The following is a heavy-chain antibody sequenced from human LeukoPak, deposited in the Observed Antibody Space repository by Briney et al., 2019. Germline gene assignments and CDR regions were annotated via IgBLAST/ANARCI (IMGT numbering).Heavy chain of an antibody. CDR1: SGSIFNNNW. CDR3: ARSPTKRVPEDY. D-gene: IGHD2-2*01. CDR2: IFHSGST. Sequence: SSETLSLTCTVSSGSIFNNNWWSWVRQPPGKGLEWIGQIFHSGSTCYSPSLKSRVTISMDKSKNQISLRLTSVTAADTAVYYCARSPTKRVPEDYWGQGTLVTVSS. V-gene: IGHV4-4*02. J-gene: IGHJ4*02.